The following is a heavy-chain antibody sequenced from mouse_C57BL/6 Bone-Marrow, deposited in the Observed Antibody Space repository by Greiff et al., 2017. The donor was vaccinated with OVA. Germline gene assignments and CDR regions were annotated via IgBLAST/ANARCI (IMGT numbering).Heavy chain of an antibody. V-gene: IGHV1-81*01. CDR3: ALGEIGWRAWFAY. D-gene: IGHD1-1*02. J-gene: IGHJ3*01. CDR2: IYPSSGNT. CDR1: GYTFTSYG. Sequence: QVQLQQSGAELARPGASVKLSCKASGYTFTSYGISWVKQRTGQGLEWIGEIYPSSGNTYYNEKFKGKATLTVDKSSSTAYMELSSLTSEDSAVCFCALGEIGWRAWFAYWGQGTLVTVSA.